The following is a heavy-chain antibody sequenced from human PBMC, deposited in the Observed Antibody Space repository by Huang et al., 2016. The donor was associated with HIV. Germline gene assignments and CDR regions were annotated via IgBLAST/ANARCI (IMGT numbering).Heavy chain of an antibody. J-gene: IGHJ4*02. V-gene: IGHV5-51*03. CDR2: IYPGDPDT. CDR1: GYSFTSYW. D-gene: IGHD3-10*01. Sequence: EVQLVQSGAEVKKPGESLKISCKGSGYSFTSYWIGWVRQMPGKGLEWMVLIYPGDPDTRYSPSFQGQVTISADKSISTAYLQWSSLKASDTAMYYCARGGYYYGSGSYWDYWGQGTLVTVSS. CDR3: ARGGYYYGSGSYWDY.